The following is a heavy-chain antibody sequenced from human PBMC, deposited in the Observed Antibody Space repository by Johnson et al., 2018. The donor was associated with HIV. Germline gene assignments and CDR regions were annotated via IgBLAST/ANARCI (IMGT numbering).Heavy chain of an antibody. V-gene: IGHV3-74*01. Sequence: VQLVESGGGLVQPGGSLRLSCVASGFTFSNYWMHWVRQAPGKGLVWVSRINSDGSSTSYADSVKGRFTISRDNAKNTLYLQMNSLRAEDTAVYYCAKWRYSSGWFSASDAFDIWGQGTMVTVSS. CDR3: AKWRYSSGWFSASDAFDI. D-gene: IGHD6-19*01. CDR1: GFTFSNYW. CDR2: INSDGSST. J-gene: IGHJ3*02.